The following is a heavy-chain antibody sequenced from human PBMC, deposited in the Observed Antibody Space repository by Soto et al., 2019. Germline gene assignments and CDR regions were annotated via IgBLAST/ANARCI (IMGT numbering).Heavy chain of an antibody. V-gene: IGHV3-11*03. D-gene: IGHD1-1*01. CDR1: GLIVIDSD. CDR3: AKHTTPLIPTTDNWFDS. Sequence: SRSLSCAACGLIVIDSDMTAVPQVGGRGLEWVAHISSSSSHTNYADSVKGRFTISRDNAKNSLYLQMNSLRAEDTALYYCAKHTTPLIPTTDNWFDSWGKGTLVTVSS. CDR2: ISSSSSHT. J-gene: IGHJ5*01.